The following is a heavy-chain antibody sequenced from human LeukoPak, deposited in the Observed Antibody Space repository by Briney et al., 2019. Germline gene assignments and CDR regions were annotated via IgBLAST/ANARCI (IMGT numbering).Heavy chain of an antibody. V-gene: IGHV3-21*01. Sequence: PGGSLRLSCAASGFTFSDYTMTWVRQAPGKGLEWVSSISSSSSYIYYAGSVKGRFTISRDNAKNSLYLQMNSLRAEDTAVYYCARALIAAARIDYWGQGTLVTVSS. CDR1: GFTFSDYT. J-gene: IGHJ4*02. CDR2: ISSSSSYI. CDR3: ARALIAAARIDY. D-gene: IGHD6-13*01.